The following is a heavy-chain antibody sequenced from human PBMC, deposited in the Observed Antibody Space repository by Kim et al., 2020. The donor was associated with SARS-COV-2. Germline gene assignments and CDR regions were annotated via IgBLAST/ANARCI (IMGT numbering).Heavy chain of an antibody. CDR1: GFTFSNYA. V-gene: IGHV3-23*01. CDR2: ISGSGGST. D-gene: IGHD3-9*01. Sequence: GGSLRLSCAASGFTFSNYAMNWVRQAPGKGLEWVSAISGSGGSTYYADSVKDRFTISRDNSKNTLYLQMNSLRAEDTAVYYCAKDSKSTYHDISRIPFDSWGQGTLVTVSS. CDR3: AKDSKSTYHDISRIPFDS. J-gene: IGHJ4*02.